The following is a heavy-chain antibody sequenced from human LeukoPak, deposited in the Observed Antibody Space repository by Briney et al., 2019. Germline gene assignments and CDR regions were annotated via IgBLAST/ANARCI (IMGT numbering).Heavy chain of an antibody. D-gene: IGHD3-10*01. J-gene: IGHJ4*02. CDR3: AKVSPWFGELDY. CDR2: ISYDGSNK. CDR1: GFTFSSYA. V-gene: IGHV3-30-3*01. Sequence: PGGSLRLSCAASGFTFSSYAMHWVRQAPGKGLEWVAVISYDGSNKYYADSVKGRFTISRDNSKNTLYLQMNSLRAEDTAVYYCAKVSPWFGELDYWGQGTLVTVSS.